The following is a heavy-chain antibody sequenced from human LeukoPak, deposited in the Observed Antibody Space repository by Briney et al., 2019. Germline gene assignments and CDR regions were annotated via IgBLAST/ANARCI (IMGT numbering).Heavy chain of an antibody. CDR3: ARDPYNGNYGDSYYYYMDV. D-gene: IGHD1-26*01. CDR2: ITSSSSYT. V-gene: IGHV3-21*01. Sequence: GGSLRLSCAASGFTFSTYNMNWVRQAPGKGLEWVSSITSSSSYTFYADSVKGRFAISRDNAKSSLYLQMNSLRAEDTAIYYCARDPYNGNYGDSYYYYMDVWGKGTTVTISS. CDR1: GFTFSTYN. J-gene: IGHJ6*03.